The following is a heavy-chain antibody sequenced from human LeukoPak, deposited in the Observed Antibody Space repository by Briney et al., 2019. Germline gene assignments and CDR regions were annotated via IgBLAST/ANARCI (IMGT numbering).Heavy chain of an antibody. CDR1: GFTFSSYG. Sequence: GGSLRLSCAASGFTFSSYGMNWVRQAPGKGLEWVSYISSSSSTIYCADSVKGRFTISRDNAKNSLYLQMNSLRAEDTAVYYCARDSSGYHDNWFDPWGQGTLVTVSS. D-gene: IGHD3-22*01. J-gene: IGHJ5*02. CDR2: ISSSSSTI. CDR3: ARDSSGYHDNWFDP. V-gene: IGHV3-48*01.